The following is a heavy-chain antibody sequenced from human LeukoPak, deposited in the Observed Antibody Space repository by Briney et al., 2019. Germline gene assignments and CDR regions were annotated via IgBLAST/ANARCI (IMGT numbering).Heavy chain of an antibody. CDR2: ISSSGSNK. CDR1: GFTFSSYG. D-gene: IGHD1-1*01. J-gene: IGHJ4*02. CDR3: ARDVIGDWNVIDY. V-gene: IGHV3-21*04. Sequence: PGGSLRLSCAASGFTFSSYGMHWVRQAPGKGLEWVSYISSSGSNKYYADSVKGRFTISRDNAKNSLYLQMNSLRPEDTAVYYCARDVIGDWNVIDYWGQGTLVTVSS.